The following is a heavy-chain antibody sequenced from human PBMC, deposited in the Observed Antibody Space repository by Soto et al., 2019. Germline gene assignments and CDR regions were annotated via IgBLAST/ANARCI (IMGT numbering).Heavy chain of an antibody. CDR3: ARAMVRGVLDY. V-gene: IGHV1-18*01. J-gene: IGHJ4*02. CDR1: GYTFTSYG. CDR2: ISTYNGDT. D-gene: IGHD3-10*01. Sequence: QVQLVQSGAEVKEPGASVKVSCKTSGYTFTSYGISWVRQAPGQGLEWMGRISTYNGDTNYAQKLQGRVTMTTETSTTTASMELRSLGSDDTAVYYCARAMVRGVLDYWGQGSLVTVSS.